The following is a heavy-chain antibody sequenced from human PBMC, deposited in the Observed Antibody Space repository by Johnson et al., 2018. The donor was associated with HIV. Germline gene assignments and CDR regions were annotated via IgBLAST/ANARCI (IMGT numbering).Heavy chain of an antibody. J-gene: IGHJ3*02. D-gene: IGHD6-19*01. V-gene: IGHV3-7*05. CDR1: GFTFTTYW. Sequence: VQLVESGGGLVQPGGSLRLSCTASGFTFTTYWMAWVRQAPEKGLEWVANIKYDESEKYYVDSVKGRFTISRDNAKNSLYLQMNSLRAEDTAVYYCAREGVAGADAFDIWGQGTMVTVSS. CDR2: IKYDESEK. CDR3: AREGVAGADAFDI.